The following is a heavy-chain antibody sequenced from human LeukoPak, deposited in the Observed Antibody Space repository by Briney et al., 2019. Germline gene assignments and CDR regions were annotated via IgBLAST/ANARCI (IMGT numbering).Heavy chain of an antibody. CDR3: ARGYSYNSSSIKSRWYFDL. D-gene: IGHD6-6*01. Sequence: RSSETLSLTCNVSGASVSSGSYYWSWIRQPPGKGLEWIGYIYYSGSTYYNPSLKSRVTISLETSKNQFSLKLSSVTAADTTVYYCARGYSYNSSSIKSRWYFDLWGRGTLVTVSS. CDR1: GASVSSGSYY. CDR2: IYYSGST. V-gene: IGHV4-61*01. J-gene: IGHJ2*01.